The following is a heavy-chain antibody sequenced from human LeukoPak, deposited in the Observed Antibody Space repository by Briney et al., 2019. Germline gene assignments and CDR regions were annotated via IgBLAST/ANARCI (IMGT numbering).Heavy chain of an antibody. CDR2: INPNSGGT. Sequence: ASVKVSCKASGYTFTGYYMHWVRQAPGQGLEWMGWINPNSGGTSYAQKFQGRVTMTRDTSISTAYMELSRLRSDDTAVYYCARGVRIAAAGTSFDYWGQGTLVTVSS. CDR3: ARGVRIAAAGTSFDY. V-gene: IGHV1-2*02. CDR1: GYTFTGYY. D-gene: IGHD6-13*01. J-gene: IGHJ4*02.